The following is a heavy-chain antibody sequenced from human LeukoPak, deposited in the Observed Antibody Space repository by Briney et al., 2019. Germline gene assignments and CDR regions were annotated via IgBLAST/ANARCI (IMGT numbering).Heavy chain of an antibody. D-gene: IGHD1-26*01. CDR3: VKDEMSGSDRIDY. CDR2: ISGSGGST. V-gene: IGHV3-23*01. CDR1: GFTFSRYA. Sequence: GGSLRLSCAASGFTFSRYAMSWVRQAPGKGLEWVSAISGSGGSTYYADSVKGRFTISRDNSKNTLYLQMNSLRAEDTAVYYCVKDEMSGSDRIDYWGQGTLVTVSS. J-gene: IGHJ4*02.